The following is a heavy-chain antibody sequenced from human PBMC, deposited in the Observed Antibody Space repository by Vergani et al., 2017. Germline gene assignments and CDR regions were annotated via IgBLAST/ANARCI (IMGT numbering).Heavy chain of an antibody. J-gene: IGHJ6*02. V-gene: IGHV4-4*07. Sequence: QVQLEESGPGLVKPSETLSLTCTVSGGSFNTYYWSWIRQPAGKGLEWIGRVYTSGMTNYNPSLNSRVTMSVDTSKNQFSLKLRSVTAADTAVYFCARVMYRDEASTGYRLEGMDIWGQGTTVTISS. CDR2: VYTSGMT. D-gene: IGHD3-9*01. CDR3: ARVMYRDEASTGYRLEGMDI. CDR1: GGSFNTYY.